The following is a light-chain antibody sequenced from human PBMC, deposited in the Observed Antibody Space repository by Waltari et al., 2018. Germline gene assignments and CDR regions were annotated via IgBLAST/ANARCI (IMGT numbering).Light chain of an antibody. CDR3: SSYTSSTAVV. CDR1: GSDVGCYSV. CDR2: DVS. J-gene: IGLJ2*01. V-gene: IGLV2-14*03. Sequence: QSALTQPAPVSGSPGQSITIPCTGTGSDVGCYSVVSWYQQHPGQAPTLIIYDVSYRPSGVSNRFSGSKSGSTASLTISGLQAEDEADYHCSSYTSSTAVVFGGGTKLTVL.